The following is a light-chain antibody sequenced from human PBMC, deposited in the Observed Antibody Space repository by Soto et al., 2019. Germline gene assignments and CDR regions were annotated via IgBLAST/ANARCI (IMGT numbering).Light chain of an antibody. CDR2: ETS. CDR1: QSVNSNY. CDR3: QQFGTSPLWT. J-gene: IGKJ1*01. V-gene: IGKV3-20*01. Sequence: EIVLTQSPGTLPLSPGARATLSCRASQSVNSNYLAWYQQKPGQAPRLLMYETSTRATGIPDRFSGSGSGTDFTLTISRLEPEDFAVYFCQQFGTSPLWTFGQGTKVDIK.